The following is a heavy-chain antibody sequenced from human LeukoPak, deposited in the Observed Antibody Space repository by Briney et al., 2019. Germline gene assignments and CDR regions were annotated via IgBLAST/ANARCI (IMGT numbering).Heavy chain of an antibody. CDR2: IRYDGSNK. Sequence: GGSLRLSCAASGFTFSSYGMHWVRQAPGKGLEWVAFIRYDGSNKYYADSVKGRFTISRDNSKNTLYLQMNSLRAEDTAVYYCAKPTAMVYYYYMDVWGKGTTVTVSS. CDR3: AKPTAMVYYYYMDV. D-gene: IGHD5-18*01. CDR1: GFTFSSYG. V-gene: IGHV3-30*02. J-gene: IGHJ6*03.